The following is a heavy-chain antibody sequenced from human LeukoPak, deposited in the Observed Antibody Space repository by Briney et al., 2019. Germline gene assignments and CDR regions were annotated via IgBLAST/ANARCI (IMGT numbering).Heavy chain of an antibody. CDR2: IDWDDDK. V-gene: IGHV2-70*04. CDR3: ARDLSGYPFDY. D-gene: IGHD5-18*01. CDR1: GFSLSTGGVR. J-gene: IGHJ4*02. Sequence: SGPTLVNPTQTLTLTCTFFGFSLSTGGVRVSWIRQPPGKALEWLARIDWDDDKFYNTSLKTRLTISKDTSKNQVVLTMTNMDPVDTATYYCARDLSGYPFDYWGQGTLVTVSS.